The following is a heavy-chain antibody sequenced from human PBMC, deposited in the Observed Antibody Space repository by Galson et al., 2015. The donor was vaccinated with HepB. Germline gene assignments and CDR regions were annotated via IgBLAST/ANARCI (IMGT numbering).Heavy chain of an antibody. CDR1: GFTFSSYA. CDR2: ISGGGGST. CDR3: AKRHWNEGHY. J-gene: IGHJ4*02. V-gene: IGHV3-23*01. D-gene: IGHD1-1*01. Sequence: SLRLSCAASGFTFSSYAMSWVRQAPGKGLEWVAAISGGGGSTYYADSLKGRFIISRDNSKNTLFLQMNSLRAEDTAVYYCAKRHWNEGHYWGQGTLVTVSS.